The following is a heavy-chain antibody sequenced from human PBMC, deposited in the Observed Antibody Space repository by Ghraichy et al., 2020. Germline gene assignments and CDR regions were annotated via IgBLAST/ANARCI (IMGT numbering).Heavy chain of an antibody. CDR1: GGSISITSYS. Sequence: SETLSLTCTVSGGSISITSYSWGWIRQSPGKGLEWIATIHYSGNTYYNPSLRSRVTISVDTSKSHFSLRLTSVTAADTAVYYCVRLPNGYPNWFDPWGQGTLVTVSS. CDR3: VRLPNGYPNWFDP. D-gene: IGHD5-18*01. V-gene: IGHV4-39*01. J-gene: IGHJ5*02. CDR2: IHYSGNT.